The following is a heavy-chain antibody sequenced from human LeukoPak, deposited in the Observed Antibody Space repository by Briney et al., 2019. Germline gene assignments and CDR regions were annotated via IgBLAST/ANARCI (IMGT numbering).Heavy chain of an antibody. CDR1: GFTFSSYS. Sequence: PGGSLRLSCAASGFTFSSYSMNWVRQAPGKGLEWVSSISSSSSYIYYADSVKGRFTISRDNAKNSLYLQMNSLRAEDTAVCYCARDRDVVVVPAAIDYWGQGTLVTVSS. V-gene: IGHV3-21*01. D-gene: IGHD2-2*01. CDR3: ARDRDVVVVPAAIDY. CDR2: ISSSSSYI. J-gene: IGHJ4*02.